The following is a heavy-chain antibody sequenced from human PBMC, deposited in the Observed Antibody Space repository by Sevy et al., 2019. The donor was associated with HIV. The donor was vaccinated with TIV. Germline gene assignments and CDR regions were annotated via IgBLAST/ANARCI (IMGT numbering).Heavy chain of an antibody. CDR3: ASELASYDYTDYEPDLMHDY. V-gene: IGHV3-33*01. CDR1: GFTFSTYG. CDR2: IWFDGSNT. Sequence: GGSLRLSCAASGFTFSTYGMHWVRQAPGKGLEWVAVIWFDGSNTYYADSVKGRFTISRDIAKNTLHLQMNSLRAEDTSVYYCASELASYDYTDYEPDLMHDYWGQGTLVTVSS. D-gene: IGHD5-12*01. J-gene: IGHJ4*02.